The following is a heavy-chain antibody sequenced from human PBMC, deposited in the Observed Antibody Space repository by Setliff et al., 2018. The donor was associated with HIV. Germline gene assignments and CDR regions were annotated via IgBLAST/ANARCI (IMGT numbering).Heavy chain of an antibody. Sequence: PGGSLRLSCSTSGFIFNNFWMHWVRQAPGRGLEWVSSISIGSGGAIDYADSVQCRFTISRDNAKNSVYLQMNSLRAEDTAVYYCARDRGGNSEWSYWGQGTLVTVSS. CDR3: ARDRGGNSEWSY. D-gene: IGHD2-15*01. CDR1: GFIFNNFW. J-gene: IGHJ4*02. CDR2: ISIGSGGAI. V-gene: IGHV3-21*01.